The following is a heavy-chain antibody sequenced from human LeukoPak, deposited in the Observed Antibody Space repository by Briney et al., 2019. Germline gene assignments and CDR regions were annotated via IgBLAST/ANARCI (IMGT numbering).Heavy chain of an antibody. CDR1: GGTFSSYA. J-gene: IGHJ5*02. D-gene: IGHD2-2*01. Sequence: GSSVKVSCKASGGTFSSYAISWVRQAPGQGLEWMGGIIPIFGTANYAQKFQGRVTITADESTSTAYMELSSLRSEDTAVYYCARDSSNCSSTSCWRKWGWFDPWRQGTLVTVSS. CDR3: ARDSSNCSSTSCWRKWGWFDP. CDR2: IIPIFGTA. V-gene: IGHV1-69*01.